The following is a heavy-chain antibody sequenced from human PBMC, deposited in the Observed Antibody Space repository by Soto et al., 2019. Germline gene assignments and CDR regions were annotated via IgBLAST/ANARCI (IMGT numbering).Heavy chain of an antibody. Sequence: GASVKVSCKASGGTFSSYAISWVRQAPGQGLEWMGGIIPIFGTANYAQKFQGRVTITADKSTSTAYMELSSLRSEDTAVYYCARHKYGDYVRYFQHWGQGTLLTVSS. CDR1: GGTFSSYA. CDR3: ARHKYGDYVRYFQH. V-gene: IGHV1-69*06. CDR2: IIPIFGTA. D-gene: IGHD4-17*01. J-gene: IGHJ1*01.